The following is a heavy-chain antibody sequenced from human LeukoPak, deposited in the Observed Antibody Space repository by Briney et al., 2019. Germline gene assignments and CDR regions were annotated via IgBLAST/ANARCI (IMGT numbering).Heavy chain of an antibody. V-gene: IGHV1-8*03. CDR3: ARGRKYQLPPRSPYYYYYMDV. CDR2: MNPNSGNT. D-gene: IGHD2-2*01. Sequence: GASVKVSCKASGYTFTSYDTNWVRQATGQGLEWMGWMNPNSGNTGYAQKFQGRVTITRNTSISTAYMELSSLRSEDTAVYYCARGRKYQLPPRSPYYYYYMDVWGKGTTVTVSS. J-gene: IGHJ6*03. CDR1: GYTFTSYD.